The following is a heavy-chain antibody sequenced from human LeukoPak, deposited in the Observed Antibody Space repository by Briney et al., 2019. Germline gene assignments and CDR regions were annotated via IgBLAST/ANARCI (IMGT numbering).Heavy chain of an antibody. CDR1: GYTLTELS. CDR2: FDPEEGET. V-gene: IGHV1-24*01. Sequence: ASVKVSCKVSGYTLTELSIHSVRQAPGKGLEWMGGFDPEEGETIYAQKFQGRVTMTEDSSTDTAYMDLRSLRSEDTAVYYCTTSLWFGESYYFNSWGQGTLVTVSS. CDR3: TTSLWFGESYYFNS. D-gene: IGHD3-10*01. J-gene: IGHJ4*02.